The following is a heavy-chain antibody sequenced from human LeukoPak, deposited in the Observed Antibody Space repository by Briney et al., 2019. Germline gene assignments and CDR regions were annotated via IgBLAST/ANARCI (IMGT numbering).Heavy chain of an antibody. CDR2: INHSGST. J-gene: IGHJ4*02. CDR3: ARGRGYNDY. CDR1: GGSFSGFY. V-gene: IGHV4-34*01. Sequence: SETLSLTCAVCGGSFSGFYWSWIRQPPGKGLEWIGEINHSGSTNYNPSLKSRVTISVDTSKNQFSLKLSSVTAADTAVYYCARGRGYNDYWGQGTLVTVSS. D-gene: IGHD1-1*01.